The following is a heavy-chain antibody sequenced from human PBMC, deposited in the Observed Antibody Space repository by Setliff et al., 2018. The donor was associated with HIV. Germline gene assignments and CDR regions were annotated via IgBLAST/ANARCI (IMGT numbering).Heavy chain of an antibody. D-gene: IGHD3-3*01. J-gene: IGHJ6*03. CDR2: IWYDGTNA. Sequence: GGSLRLSCEVSGFTFSSYIMNWVRQAPGKGLEWVSSIWYDGTNAEYLDSVKGRFTISRDNSERTVYLEMNGVRVEDTAVYYCLKGVVATFFYYMDVWGKGTTVTVSS. CDR1: GFTFSSYI. CDR3: LKGVVATFFYYMDV. V-gene: IGHV3-33*08.